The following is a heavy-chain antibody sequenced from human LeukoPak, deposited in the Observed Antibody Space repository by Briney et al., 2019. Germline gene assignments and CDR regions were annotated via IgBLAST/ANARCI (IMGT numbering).Heavy chain of an antibody. V-gene: IGHV4-4*07. D-gene: IGHD3-22*01. CDR3: ARDKRDSSDSSGYIEAYDM. Sequence: SETLSLTCTVSGGSISSYYWSWIRQPAGKGLEWIGRIYTSGSTNYNPSLKSRVTMSVDTSKNQFSLKLSSVTAADTAVYYCARDKRDSSDSSGYIEAYDMWGQGTMVTVSS. J-gene: IGHJ3*02. CDR2: IYTSGST. CDR1: GGSISSYY.